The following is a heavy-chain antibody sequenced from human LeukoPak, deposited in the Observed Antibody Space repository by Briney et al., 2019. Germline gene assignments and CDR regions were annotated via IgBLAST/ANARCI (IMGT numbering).Heavy chain of an antibody. CDR1: GFTFSTYA. J-gene: IGHJ3*02. CDR2: ISGSGGST. D-gene: IGHD6-19*01. Sequence: GGSLRLSCAASGFTFSTYAVNWVRQAPGKGLEWVSAISGSGGSTYYADSVKGRFTISRDNSKNTLYLQMNSLRAEDTAVYYCAKSNAGTRGIAVAGGAFDIWGQGTMVTVSS. V-gene: IGHV3-23*01. CDR3: AKSNAGTRGIAVAGGAFDI.